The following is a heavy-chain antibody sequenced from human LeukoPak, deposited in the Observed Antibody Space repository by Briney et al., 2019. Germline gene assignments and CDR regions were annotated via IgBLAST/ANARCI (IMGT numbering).Heavy chain of an antibody. CDR1: GFTFSGYS. J-gene: IGHJ6*03. CDR2: ISSSSSYI. V-gene: IGHV3-21*01. Sequence: PGGSLRLSCAASGFTFSGYSMNWVRQAPGKGLEWVSSISSSSSYIYYADSVKGRFTISRDNAKNSLYLQMNSLRAEDTAVYYCARATYDFSLNYYYYYMDVWGKGTTVTVSS. CDR3: ARATYDFSLNYYYYYMDV. D-gene: IGHD3-3*01.